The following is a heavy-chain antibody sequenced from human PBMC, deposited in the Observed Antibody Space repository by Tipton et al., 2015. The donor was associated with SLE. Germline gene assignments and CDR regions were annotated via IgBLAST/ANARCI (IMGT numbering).Heavy chain of an antibody. D-gene: IGHD2-15*01. V-gene: IGHV4-61*08. CDR1: GGSISSGDYY. Sequence: TLSLTCTVSGGSISSGDYYWSWIRQPPGKGLEWIGYIYYSGSTNYNPSLKSRVTISVDTSKNQFSLKLSSVTAADTAVYYCARESVGNPGWFDPWGQGTLVTVSS. CDR3: ARESVGNPGWFDP. J-gene: IGHJ5*02. CDR2: IYYSGST.